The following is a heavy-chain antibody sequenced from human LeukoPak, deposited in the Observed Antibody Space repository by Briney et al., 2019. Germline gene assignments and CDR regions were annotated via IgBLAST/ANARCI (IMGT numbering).Heavy chain of an antibody. CDR1: GFTLSSDW. J-gene: IGHJ4*02. V-gene: IGHV3-48*04. Sequence: PGGSLRLSCAPSGFTLSSDWMKWVRQAPGKGLEWVSYISRSVSTINHADSMTGRLTLPRDRPTKSQFLQMNSLRAEDTAVYYCARVESSGYPIDDWGQGTLVSVS. CDR2: ISRSVSTI. CDR3: ARVESSGYPIDD. D-gene: IGHD3-22*01.